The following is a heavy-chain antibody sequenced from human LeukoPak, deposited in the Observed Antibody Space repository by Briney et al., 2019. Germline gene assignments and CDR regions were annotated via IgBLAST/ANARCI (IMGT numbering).Heavy chain of an antibody. Sequence: GGSLRLSCAASGFTFSSYAMSWARQAPGKGLECVSAISGSGGSTYYADSVKGRFTISRDNSKNTLYLQMNSLRAEDTAVYYCAKTALYSYGYLDYWGQGTLVTVSS. V-gene: IGHV3-23*01. J-gene: IGHJ4*02. CDR1: GFTFSSYA. CDR2: ISGSGGST. D-gene: IGHD5-18*01. CDR3: AKTALYSYGYLDY.